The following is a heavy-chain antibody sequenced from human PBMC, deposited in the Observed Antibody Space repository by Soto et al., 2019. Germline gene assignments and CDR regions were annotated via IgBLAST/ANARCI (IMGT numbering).Heavy chain of an antibody. D-gene: IGHD2-15*01. Sequence: ASETLSLTCAVSGGSISSGASSWNWIRQAPGKGLEWIGYIYHFGSTHYNPSLKSRVVMSVDNSKNQFSLKLSSVTAADTAVYYCARDRHGGNFDFWGQGALVTVSS. V-gene: IGHV4-30-2*01. CDR3: ARDRHGGNFDF. J-gene: IGHJ4*02. CDR1: GGSISSGASS. CDR2: IYHFGST.